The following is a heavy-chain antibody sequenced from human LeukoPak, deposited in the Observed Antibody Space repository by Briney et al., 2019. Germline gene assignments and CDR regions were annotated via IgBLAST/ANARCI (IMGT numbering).Heavy chain of an antibody. CDR3: ARNVLRFLEWPPQYYMDV. Sequence: SETLSLTCTVSGGSISSSSYYWGWIRQPPGKGLEWIGSIYYSGSTYYNPSLKSRVTISVDTSKNQFSLKLSSVTAADTAVYYCARNVLRFLEWPPQYYMDVWGKGTTVTVSS. V-gene: IGHV4-39*01. J-gene: IGHJ6*03. CDR2: IYYSGST. CDR1: GGSISSSSYY. D-gene: IGHD3-3*01.